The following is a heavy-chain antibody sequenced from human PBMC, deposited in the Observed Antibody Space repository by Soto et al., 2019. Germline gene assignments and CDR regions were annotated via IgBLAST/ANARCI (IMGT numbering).Heavy chain of an antibody. D-gene: IGHD2-21*02. J-gene: IGHJ5*02. CDR2: IYPGDSDT. CDR3: ARHSYCGGDCFYGWFDP. CDR1: GYSFTSYW. V-gene: IGHV5-51*01. Sequence: GESLKISCKGSGYSFTSYWIGWVRQMPGKGLEWMGIIYPGDSDTRYSPSFQGQVTISAEKSISTAYLQWSSLKASDTAMYYCARHSYCGGDCFYGWFDPWGQGTLVTVSS.